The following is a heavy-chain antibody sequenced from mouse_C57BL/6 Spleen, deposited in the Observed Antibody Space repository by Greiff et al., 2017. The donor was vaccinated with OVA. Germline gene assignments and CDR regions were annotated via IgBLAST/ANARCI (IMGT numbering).Heavy chain of an antibody. CDR3: ARRDYYGSSHYFDY. CDR1: GYTFTSYG. CDR2: IYPRSGNT. Sequence: VQLQQSGAELARPGASVKLSCKASGYTFTSYGISWVKQRTGQGLEWIGEIYPRSGNTYYNEKFKGKATLTADKSSSTAYMELRSLTSEDSAVYFCARRDYYGSSHYFDYWGQGTTLTVSS. V-gene: IGHV1-81*01. J-gene: IGHJ2*01. D-gene: IGHD1-1*01.